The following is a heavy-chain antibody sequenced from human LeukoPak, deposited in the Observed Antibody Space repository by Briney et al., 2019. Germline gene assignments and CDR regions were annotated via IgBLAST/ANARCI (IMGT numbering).Heavy chain of an antibody. V-gene: IGHV4-34*01. CDR1: GGSFSGYY. D-gene: IGHD3-22*01. J-gene: IGHJ4*02. CDR3: ARGGTQYCYDSSGSVFDY. CDR2: INHSGSA. Sequence: PSETLSLTCAVYGGSFSGYYWSWIRQPPGKGLEWIGEINHSGSANYNPSLKSRATISVDTSKNQFSLKLSSVTAADTAVYYCARGGTQYCYDSSGSVFDYWGQGTLVTVSS.